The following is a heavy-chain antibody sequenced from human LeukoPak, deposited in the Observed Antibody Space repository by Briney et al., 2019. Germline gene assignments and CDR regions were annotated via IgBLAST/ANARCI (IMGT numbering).Heavy chain of an antibody. J-gene: IGHJ5*02. Sequence: GGSLRLSCAASGFTFSRYGMHWVRQAPGKGLEGVAFIRFDGSNKYYADSVKGRFTISRDNSKNTLYMQMNSLRAEDTGVYYCAKDYYGSRCYPNWFDPWGQGTLVTVSS. D-gene: IGHD3-10*01. CDR2: IRFDGSNK. CDR1: GFTFSRYG. V-gene: IGHV3-30*02. CDR3: AKDYYGSRCYPNWFDP.